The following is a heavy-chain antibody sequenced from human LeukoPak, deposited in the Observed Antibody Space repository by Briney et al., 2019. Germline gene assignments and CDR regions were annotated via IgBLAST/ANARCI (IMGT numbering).Heavy chain of an antibody. J-gene: IGHJ4*02. CDR1: GFIFSSYS. D-gene: IGHD4-17*01. CDR3: ARAGDYYDY. V-gene: IGHV3-48*01. Sequence: GGSLRLSCAASGFIFSSYSMNWVRQAPGKGLEWVSYITSSSSTIYYADSVKGRFTISRDNAKTSLYLQMNSLRAEDTAVYYCARAGDYYDYWGQGTLVTVSS. CDR2: ITSSSSTI.